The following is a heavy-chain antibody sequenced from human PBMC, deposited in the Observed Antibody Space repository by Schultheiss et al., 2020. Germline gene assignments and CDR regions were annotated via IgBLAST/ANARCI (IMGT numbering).Heavy chain of an antibody. J-gene: IGHJ3*02. CDR1: GFTFSSYA. D-gene: IGHD4-17*01. CDR3: ARDRTTVTTGGNAFDI. CDR2: IYYSGST. V-gene: IGHV4-59*01. Sequence: GSLRLSCSASGFTFSSYAMHWVRQAPGKGLEWIGYIYYSGSTNYNPSLKSRVTISVDTSKNQFSLKLSSVTAADTAVYYCARDRTTVTTGGNAFDIWGQGTMVTVSS.